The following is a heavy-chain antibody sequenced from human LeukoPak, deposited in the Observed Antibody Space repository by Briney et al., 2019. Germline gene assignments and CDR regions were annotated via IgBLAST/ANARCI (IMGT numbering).Heavy chain of an antibody. J-gene: IGHJ3*02. V-gene: IGHV4-59*11. Sequence: SETLSLTCTVSTGSPSSHYWSWIRQPPGKGLEWIGYISYIGSTNYNPSLKTRVTISLDTSKNQFSLKLSPVTAADTAVYYCARDPASVTKGLDIWGQGTMVTVSS. CDR3: ARDPASVTKGLDI. CDR2: ISYIGST. D-gene: IGHD4-17*01. CDR1: TGSPSSHY.